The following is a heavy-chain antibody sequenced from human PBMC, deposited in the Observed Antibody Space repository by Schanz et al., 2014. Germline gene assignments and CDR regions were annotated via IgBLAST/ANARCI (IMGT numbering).Heavy chain of an antibody. Sequence: QVQLVQSEAEVKKPGASVKVSCKASGYTFRHYGISWLRQAPGQGLEWIGWISAQTGDTRYAQKMQGRVTMTRDVSSTTAFLELRSLRYDDTAVYYCARDHVAPTDYDYFFYYLDVWATGITVIVSS. J-gene: IGHJ6*03. D-gene: IGHD1-1*01. CDR3: ARDHVAPTDYDYFFYYLDV. CDR2: ISAQTGDT. V-gene: IGHV1-18*04. CDR1: GYTFRHYG.